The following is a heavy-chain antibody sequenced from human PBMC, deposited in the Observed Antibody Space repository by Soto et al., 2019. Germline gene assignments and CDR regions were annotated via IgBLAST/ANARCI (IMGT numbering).Heavy chain of an antibody. D-gene: IGHD1-7*01. CDR2: ISYDGSNK. J-gene: IGHJ3*02. Sequence: GGSLRLSCAASGFTFSSYAMHWVRQAPDKGLEWVAVISYDGSNKYYADSVKGRFTISRDNSKNTLYLQMNSLRAEDTAVYYCARDRLELRAFDIWGQGTMVTVSS. CDR3: ARDRLELRAFDI. CDR1: GFTFSSYA. V-gene: IGHV3-30-3*01.